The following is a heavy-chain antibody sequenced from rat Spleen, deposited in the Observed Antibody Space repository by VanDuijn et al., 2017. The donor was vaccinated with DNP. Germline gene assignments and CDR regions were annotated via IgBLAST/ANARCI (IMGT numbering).Heavy chain of an antibody. D-gene: IGHD4-1*01. V-gene: IGHV5-50*01. J-gene: IGHJ2*01. CDR2: IYYDGSSK. CDR3: TKGLGDY. CDR1: GFTFNNYI. Sequence: EVQLVESGGGLLQPGRSLKLSCAASGFTFNNYIMHWIRQAPKKGLEWIALIYYDGSSKYYADSVKGRFTISRDNSRNTLYLEMNSLRSEDTAMYYCTKGLGDYWGQGVMVTVSS.